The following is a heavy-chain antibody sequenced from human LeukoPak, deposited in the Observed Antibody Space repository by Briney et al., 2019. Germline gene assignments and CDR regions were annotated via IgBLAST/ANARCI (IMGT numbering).Heavy chain of an antibody. V-gene: IGHV3-21*01. CDR2: ISSSSSYI. D-gene: IGHD1-26*01. Sequence: GGSLRLSCAASGFTFSSYSMSWVRQAPGKGLEWVSSISSSSSYIYYADSVKGRFTISRDNAKNSLYLQMNSLRAEDTAVYYCASTLVGATGFDPWAREPWSPSPQ. CDR1: GFTFSSYS. J-gene: IGHJ5*02. CDR3: ASTLVGATGFDP.